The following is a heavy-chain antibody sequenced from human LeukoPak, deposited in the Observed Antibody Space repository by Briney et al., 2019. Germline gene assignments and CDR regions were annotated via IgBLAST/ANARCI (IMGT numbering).Heavy chain of an antibody. D-gene: IGHD2-2*01. CDR3: ARERSVVVPAAIWFDP. CDR1: GFTFSSYS. Sequence: GGSLRLSCAASGFTFSSYSMNWVRQAPGKGLEWVSSISSSSSYIYYADSVKGRFTISRDNAKNSLYLQMNSLRAEDTAVYYCARERSVVVPAAIWFDPWGQGTLGTVSS. CDR2: ISSSSSYI. V-gene: IGHV3-21*01. J-gene: IGHJ5*02.